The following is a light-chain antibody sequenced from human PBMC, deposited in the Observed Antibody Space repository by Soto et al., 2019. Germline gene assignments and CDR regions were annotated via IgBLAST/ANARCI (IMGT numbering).Light chain of an antibody. CDR1: QSVSSNY. Sequence: EIVLTQSPGTLSLSPGDGATLSCRASQSVSSNYLAWYQQKPGQAPRLLLYGASSRATGIPDRFGGSGSGTDFTLTISRLEPEDFAVYYCQQYDTSPPLTFGGGTKVEIK. J-gene: IGKJ4*01. V-gene: IGKV3-20*01. CDR3: QQYDTSPPLT. CDR2: GAS.